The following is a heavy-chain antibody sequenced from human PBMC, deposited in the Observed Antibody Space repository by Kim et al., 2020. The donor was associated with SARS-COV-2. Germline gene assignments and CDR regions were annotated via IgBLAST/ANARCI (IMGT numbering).Heavy chain of an antibody. D-gene: IGHD3-3*01. Sequence: SLKSRVTIAVDTSKNQFSLKLSSVTAADTAVYYCARGRITIFGVVTEFDYGGQGTLVTVSS. V-gene: IGHV4-31*02. CDR3: ARGRITIFGVVTEFDY. J-gene: IGHJ4*02.